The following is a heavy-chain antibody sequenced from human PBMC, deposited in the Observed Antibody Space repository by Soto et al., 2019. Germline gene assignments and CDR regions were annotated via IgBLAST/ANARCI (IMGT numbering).Heavy chain of an antibody. CDR3: ARGRISHYGMDV. Sequence: SETLSLTSAVYGGSFSGYYWSWIRQPPGKGLEWIGEINHSGSTNYNPSLKSRVTISVDTSKNQFSLKLSSVTAADTAVYYCARGRISHYGMDVWGQGTTVTVSS. CDR1: GGSFSGYY. D-gene: IGHD2-15*01. J-gene: IGHJ6*02. CDR2: INHSGST. V-gene: IGHV4-34*01.